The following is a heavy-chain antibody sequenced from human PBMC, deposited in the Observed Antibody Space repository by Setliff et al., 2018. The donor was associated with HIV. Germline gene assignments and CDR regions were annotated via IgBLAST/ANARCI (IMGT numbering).Heavy chain of an antibody. CDR2: VCQRGGI. Sequence: SETLSLTCAVSGDSINTPRCWSWVRQSLEKGLEWIGEVCQRGGINYNQFLWSRASISLDKPRNYFSLEMASMTAADTAVYFCVRNHEWALGTWGQGLLVTVSS. CDR3: VRNHEWALGT. V-gene: IGHV4-4*02. J-gene: IGHJ5*02. CDR1: GDSINTPRC. D-gene: IGHD1-26*01.